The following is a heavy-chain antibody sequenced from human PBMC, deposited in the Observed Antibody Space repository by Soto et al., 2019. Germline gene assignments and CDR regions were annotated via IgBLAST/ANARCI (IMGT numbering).Heavy chain of an antibody. CDR3: ARRGEAAAGKADYYYGMGV. D-gene: IGHD6-13*01. CDR1: GYSFTSYW. V-gene: IGHV5-51*01. Sequence: GESLKISCKGSGYSFTSYWIGWVRQMPGKGLEWMGIIYPGDSDTRYSPFFQGQVTISADKSISTAYLQWSSLKASDTAMYYCARRGEAAAGKADYYYGMGVWGQGTTVTVSS. J-gene: IGHJ6*02. CDR2: IYPGDSDT.